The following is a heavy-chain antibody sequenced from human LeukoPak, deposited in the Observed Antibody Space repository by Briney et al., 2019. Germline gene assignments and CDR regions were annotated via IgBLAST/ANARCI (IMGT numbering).Heavy chain of an antibody. Sequence: GGSLRLSCAASGFTFGSDWMSWVRQVPGKGLEWVANIEQDGSEKYYVDSVKGRFTISRDNAKNSLYLQMNSLRAEDTAVYYCASGSGNYGFFVWGQGTLVTVSS. J-gene: IGHJ4*02. D-gene: IGHD1-26*01. CDR1: GFTFGSDW. CDR3: ASGSGNYGFFV. V-gene: IGHV3-7*02. CDR2: IEQDGSEK.